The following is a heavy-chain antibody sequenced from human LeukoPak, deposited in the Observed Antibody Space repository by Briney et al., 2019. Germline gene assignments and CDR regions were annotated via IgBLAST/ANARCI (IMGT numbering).Heavy chain of an antibody. CDR2: ISAYNGNT. V-gene: IGHV1-18*01. Sequence: ASVNVSCKSSGYTFANYGISWVRQAPGQGLEWVGWISAYNGNTNSAQKLQGRVTMTTDTSTSTAYMELRSLRSDDTALYYCARDGAAAGRTFDYWGQGTLVTVSS. CDR3: ARDGAAAGRTFDY. D-gene: IGHD6-13*01. CDR1: GYTFANYG. J-gene: IGHJ4*02.